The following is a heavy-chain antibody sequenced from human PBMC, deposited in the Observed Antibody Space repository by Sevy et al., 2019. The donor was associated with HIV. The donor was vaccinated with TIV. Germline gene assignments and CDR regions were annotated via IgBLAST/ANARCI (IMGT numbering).Heavy chain of an antibody. CDR1: GFTVSSNY. CDR3: ARDWGWNDGGVNYGMDV. D-gene: IGHD1-1*01. CDR2: IYSGGST. J-gene: IGHJ6*02. Sequence: GGSLRLSCAASGFTVSSNYMSWVRQAPGKGLEWVSVIYSGGSTYYADSVKGRFTISRDNSKNTLYLQMNSLRAEDTAVYYCARDWGWNDGGVNYGMDVWGQGTTVTVSS. V-gene: IGHV3-53*01.